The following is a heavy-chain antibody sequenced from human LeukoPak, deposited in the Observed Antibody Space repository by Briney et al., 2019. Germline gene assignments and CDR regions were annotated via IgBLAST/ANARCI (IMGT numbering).Heavy chain of an antibody. CDR1: GFTFSSYA. CDR2: ISGSGDST. J-gene: IGHJ4*02. CDR3: AKMLWFGEYGVFDY. D-gene: IGHD3-10*01. Sequence: GGSLRLSCAASGFTFSSYAMSWVRQAPGKGLEWVSTISGSGDSTYYADSVKGRFTISRDNSKNTLYLQMNSLRAEDTAVYYCAKMLWFGEYGVFDYWGQGTLVTVSS. V-gene: IGHV3-23*01.